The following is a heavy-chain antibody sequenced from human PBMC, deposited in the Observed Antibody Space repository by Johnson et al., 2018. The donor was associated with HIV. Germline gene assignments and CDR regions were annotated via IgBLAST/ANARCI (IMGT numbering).Heavy chain of an antibody. V-gene: IGHV3-30*04. J-gene: IGHJ3*02. D-gene: IGHD1-26*01. Sequence: QVQLVESGGGVVQPGRSLRLSCAASGFTFSSYAMHWVRQAPGKGLEWVALISYDGSNKYYADSVKGRFTISRDNSKNTLYLQMNSLRAEDTAVYYCARDAPDSGSYHAFDIWGQGTMVTVSS. CDR3: ARDAPDSGSYHAFDI. CDR1: GFTFSSYA. CDR2: ISYDGSNK.